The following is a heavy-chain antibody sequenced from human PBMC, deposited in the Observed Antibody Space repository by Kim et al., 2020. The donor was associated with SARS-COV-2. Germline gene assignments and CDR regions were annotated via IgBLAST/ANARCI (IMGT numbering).Heavy chain of an antibody. V-gene: IGHV3-74*01. D-gene: IGHD1-7*01. J-gene: IGHJ4*02. CDR3: ARAIIGTNTFDY. Sequence: GGSLRLSCEGSGFTFSTYWMDWVRQAPGKGLVWVSRINNDGSRRDYADSVKGRFTISRDNAKNTLYLQMNSLRAEDTAVYYCARAIIGTNTFDYWCQGTL. CDR1: GFTFSTYW. CDR2: INNDGSRR.